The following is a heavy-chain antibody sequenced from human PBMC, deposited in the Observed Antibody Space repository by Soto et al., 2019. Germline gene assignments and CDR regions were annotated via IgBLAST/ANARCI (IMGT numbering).Heavy chain of an antibody. CDR3: ARDTLDYGDAQDAFDI. Sequence: EVQLVESGGGLVQPGGSLRLSCAASGFTFSSYWMSWVRQAPGKGLEWVANIKQDGSEKYYVDSVKGRFTISRDNAKNLLYLQMNSLRAEDTAVYYCARDTLDYGDAQDAFDIWGQGTMVTVSS. V-gene: IGHV3-7*03. D-gene: IGHD4-17*01. J-gene: IGHJ3*02. CDR2: IKQDGSEK. CDR1: GFTFSSYW.